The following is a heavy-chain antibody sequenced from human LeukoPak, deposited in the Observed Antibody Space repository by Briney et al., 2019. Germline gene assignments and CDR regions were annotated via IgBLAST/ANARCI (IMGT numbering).Heavy chain of an antibody. CDR3: AKVRHHYDSGSYYFDY. J-gene: IGHJ4*02. Sequence: GGTLRLSCTVSGFTFSSYGMSWVRQAPGKGPEWVSTISGGNTYYTDSVKGRFTISRDNSKNTLYLQMNSLRSEDTAVYYCAKVRHHYDSGSYYFDYWGQGTLVTVSS. V-gene: IGHV3-23*01. CDR1: GFTFSSYG. D-gene: IGHD3-22*01. CDR2: ISGGNT.